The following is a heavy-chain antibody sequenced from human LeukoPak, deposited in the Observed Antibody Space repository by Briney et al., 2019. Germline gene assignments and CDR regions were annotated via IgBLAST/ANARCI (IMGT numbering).Heavy chain of an antibody. V-gene: IGHV3-48*03. J-gene: IGHJ4*02. CDR2: SSSSGHSI. CDR1: GFTFSSYE. Sequence: GGSLRLSCAASGFTFSSYEMNWVRQAPRKGLEWLSYSSSSGHSIHYADSVKGRFTISRDNAKNSLYLQMNSLRPEDTAVYYCARDVLLYFGELGGPFDYWGQGTLVTVSS. CDR3: ARDVLLYFGELGGPFDY. D-gene: IGHD3-10*01.